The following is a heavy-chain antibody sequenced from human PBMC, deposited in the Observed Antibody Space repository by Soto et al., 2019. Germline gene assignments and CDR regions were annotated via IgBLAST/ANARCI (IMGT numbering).Heavy chain of an antibody. Sequence: QVQLQESGPGLVKPSQTLSLTCTVSGGSISSGGYYWSWIRQHPVKGLEWIGYIYYSGSTYYNPSLKSRVTRSVDTAKNQFSLKLSSVTAADTAVYYCARGVVYYGSVSLNWCDPWGQVTRVTVSS. J-gene: IGHJ5*02. D-gene: IGHD3-10*01. CDR1: GGSISSGGYY. CDR2: IYYSGST. CDR3: ARGVVYYGSVSLNWCDP. V-gene: IGHV4-31*03.